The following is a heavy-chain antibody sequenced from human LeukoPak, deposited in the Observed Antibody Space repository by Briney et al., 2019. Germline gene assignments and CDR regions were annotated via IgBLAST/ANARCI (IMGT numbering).Heavy chain of an antibody. CDR3: AKGEDMVALTAPFDY. Sequence: GGSLRLSRAASGFTFSSYAMSWVRQAPGKGLEWASTISGSGGSTYYADSVKGRFTICRDNFKNTLYLQMNSLRAVDTAVYYCAKGEDMVALTAPFDYWGQGTLVTVSS. V-gene: IGHV3-23*01. J-gene: IGHJ4*02. CDR1: GFTFSSYA. CDR2: ISGSGGST. D-gene: IGHD5-12*01.